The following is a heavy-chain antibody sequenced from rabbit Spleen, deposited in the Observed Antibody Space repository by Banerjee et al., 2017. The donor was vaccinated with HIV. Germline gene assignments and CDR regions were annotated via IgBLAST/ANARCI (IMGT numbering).Heavy chain of an antibody. D-gene: IGHD8-1*01. V-gene: IGHV1S43*01. CDR2: IYTGSSDTT. CDR1: GIDFSSYW. CDR3: ARDTGSSFSTYGMDL. J-gene: IGHJ6*01. Sequence: QQQLEESGGGLVKPGGTPTLTCKASGIDFSSYWMCWVRQAPGKGLEWIGCIYTGSSDTTYYASWVNGRFSISRSTSLNTVTLQMTSLTDADTATYFCARDTGSSFSTYGMDLWGPGTLVTVS.